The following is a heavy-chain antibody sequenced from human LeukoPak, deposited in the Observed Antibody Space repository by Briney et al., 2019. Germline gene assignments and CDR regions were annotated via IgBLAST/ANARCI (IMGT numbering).Heavy chain of an antibody. D-gene: IGHD3-9*01. V-gene: IGHV3-23*01. CDR3: ANGGSYDILTGQFDY. J-gene: IGHJ4*02. CDR2: ISGSGGST. CDR1: GFTLRSYP. Sequence: AGGPLRLSCAASGFTLRSYPMSGVRRAPGKGLGWAPHISGSGGSTYYADSVKGRFTISRDNSKNTLYLQMNSLRAEDTAVYYCANGGSYDILTGQFDYWGQGTLVTVSS.